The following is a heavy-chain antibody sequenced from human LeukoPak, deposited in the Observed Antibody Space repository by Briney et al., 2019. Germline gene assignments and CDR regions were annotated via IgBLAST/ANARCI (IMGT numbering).Heavy chain of an antibody. CDR1: GFTFGTYA. CDR3: AREHDTLAGFAFDY. J-gene: IGHJ4*02. D-gene: IGHD3-9*01. V-gene: IGHV1-3*01. CDR2: IHAGNGNT. Sequence: ASVKVSCKTSGFTFGTYAIQWVRQAPGQSLEWMGWIHAGNGNTKYSPNVQCRVTISRDTSASTAYLELDSLRSEDTAVYYCAREHDTLAGFAFDYWGQGTLVTVSS.